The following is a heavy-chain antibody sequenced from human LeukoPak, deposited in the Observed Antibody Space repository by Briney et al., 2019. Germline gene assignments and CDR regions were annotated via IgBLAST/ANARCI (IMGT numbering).Heavy chain of an antibody. V-gene: IGHV3-33*01. CDR1: GFTFSSYG. D-gene: IGHD1-1*01. J-gene: IGHJ3*02. Sequence: PGGSLRLSCAASGFTFSSYGMHWVRQAPGKGLEWVAVIWYDGSNKYYADSVKGRFTISRDNSKNTLYLQMNSLRAEDTAVYYCARDRWKYAFDIWGQGTMVTVSS. CDR2: IWYDGSNK. CDR3: ARDRWKYAFDI.